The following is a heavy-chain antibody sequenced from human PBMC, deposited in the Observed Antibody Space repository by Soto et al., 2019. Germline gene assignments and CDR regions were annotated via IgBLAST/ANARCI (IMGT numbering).Heavy chain of an antibody. D-gene: IGHD3-22*01. Sequence: QVQLVESGGGVVQPGRSLRLSCAASGFTFSSYAMHWVRQAPGKGLEWVAVISYDGSTKYYADSVKGRFTISRDNSKNTLYLQMTIQRAEDKAVYYCARGKYDSSGYYFDYDYCIDVWGQGTTVTVSS. CDR3: ARGKYDSSGYYFDYDYCIDV. CDR1: GFTFSSYA. CDR2: ISYDGSTK. V-gene: IGHV3-30-3*01. J-gene: IGHJ6*02.